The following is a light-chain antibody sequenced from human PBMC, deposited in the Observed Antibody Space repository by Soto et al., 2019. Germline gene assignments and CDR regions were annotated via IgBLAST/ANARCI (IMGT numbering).Light chain of an antibody. Sequence: EIVLTQSPGTLSLSPAERATLSCRASQSVNNNYLAWFQQKPGQAPRLLIYGASSRTTGIPDRFSGSGSGQDFTRALSRLEPEEFAVYYCQQYGNSPQTFGQGTKVEIK. CDR3: QQYGNSPQT. CDR2: GAS. J-gene: IGKJ2*01. CDR1: QSVNNNY. V-gene: IGKV3-20*01.